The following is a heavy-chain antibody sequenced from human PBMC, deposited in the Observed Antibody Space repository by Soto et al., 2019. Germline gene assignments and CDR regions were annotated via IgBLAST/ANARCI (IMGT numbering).Heavy chain of an antibody. CDR2: IYYSGST. CDR1: GGSISSSSYY. Sequence: SETLSLTCTVSGGSISSSSYYWGWIRQPPGKGLEWIGSIYYSGSTYYNPSLKSRVTISVDTSKNQFSLKLSSGTAADTAVYYCARPKLEQQLVKGAFDIWGQGTMVTVSS. CDR3: ARPKLEQQLVKGAFDI. D-gene: IGHD6-13*01. V-gene: IGHV4-39*01. J-gene: IGHJ3*02.